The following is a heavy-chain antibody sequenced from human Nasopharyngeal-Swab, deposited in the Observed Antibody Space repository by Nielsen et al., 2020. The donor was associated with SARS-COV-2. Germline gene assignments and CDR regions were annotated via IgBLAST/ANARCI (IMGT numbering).Heavy chain of an antibody. CDR3: AKEGSSSSWFTGSFDY. CDR2: ISGSGAST. V-gene: IGHV3-23*01. Sequence: VRQMPGKGLEWVSAISGSGASTYYADSVKGRFTISRDNSKNTLYLQMNSLRAEDTAVYYCAKEGSSSSWFTGSFDYWGQGTLVTVSP. J-gene: IGHJ4*02. D-gene: IGHD6-13*01.